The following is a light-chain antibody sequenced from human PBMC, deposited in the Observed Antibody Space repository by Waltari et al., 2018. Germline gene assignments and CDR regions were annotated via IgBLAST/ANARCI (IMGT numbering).Light chain of an antibody. CDR1: SDDVGRYKF. Sequence: QSALTQPASVSGSPGQSITISCTGSSDDVGRYKFVSWYQQHPGKVPKLLIFDVTERPFGVPAPFLGSKSCNTASLPISGLQPEDEADYYCSSHTTSSTLVFGGGTRVTVL. J-gene: IGLJ2*01. CDR2: DVT. V-gene: IGLV2-14*03. CDR3: SSHTTSSTLV.